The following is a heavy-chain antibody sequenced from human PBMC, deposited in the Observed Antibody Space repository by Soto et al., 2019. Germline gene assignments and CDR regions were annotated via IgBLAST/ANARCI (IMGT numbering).Heavy chain of an antibody. CDR2: VSGSGGRV. CDR1: GFSFGTYV. Sequence: EVQLLESGGGMVEPRGSLKLSCVASGFSFGTYVMNWVRQAPGKGLEWVSGVSGSGGRVYSADSVKGLFTISRDNSRNTLYLQMNSLRAEDTAIYDCAMTRLYDTGTNDYHRDAWDIWGKGTQVTVSS. D-gene: IGHD3-22*01. CDR3: AMTRLYDTGTNDYHRDAWDI. V-gene: IGHV3-23*01. J-gene: IGHJ3*02.